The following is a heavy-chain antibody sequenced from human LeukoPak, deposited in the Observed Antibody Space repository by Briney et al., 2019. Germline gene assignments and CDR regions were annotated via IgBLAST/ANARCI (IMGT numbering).Heavy chain of an antibody. CDR2: IYYSGST. CDR1: GGSISSYY. CDR3: AGAGPYGGPTY. V-gene: IGHV4-59*01. Sequence: PSETLSLTCTVSGGSISSYYWSWIRQPPGKGLEWIGYIYYSGSTNYNPSHKSRVTISVDTSKNQFSLKLSSVTAADTAVYYCAGAGPYGGPTYWGQGTLVTVSS. J-gene: IGHJ4*02. D-gene: IGHD4-23*01.